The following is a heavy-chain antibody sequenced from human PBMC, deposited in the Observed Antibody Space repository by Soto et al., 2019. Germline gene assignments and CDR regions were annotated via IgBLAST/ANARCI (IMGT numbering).Heavy chain of an antibody. CDR1: GYSFTSYW. CDR2: IYPGDSDT. D-gene: IGHD5-12*01. J-gene: IGHJ6*02. V-gene: IGHV5-51*01. Sequence: LKISCKGSGYSFTSYWIGWVRQMPGKGLEWMGIIYPGDSDTRYSPSFQGQVTISADKSISTAYLQWNSLKASDTAMYYCARLFRGYSGYDLYYYGMDVWGQGTTVTVSS. CDR3: ARLFRGYSGYDLYYYGMDV.